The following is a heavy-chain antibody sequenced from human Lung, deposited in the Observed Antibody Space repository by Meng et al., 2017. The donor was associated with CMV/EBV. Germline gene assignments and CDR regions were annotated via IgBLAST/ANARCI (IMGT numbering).Heavy chain of an antibody. Sequence: SXAASAFIFSDYAMTWIRQAPGKGLEWVSSISSTSIHIYYADSVKGRFTISRDNGKNLLYLQLNSLRAEDTAVYYCARGRGYCSSTNCYLNFDYXGQGXLVTVSS. CDR1: AFIFSDYA. CDR3: ARGRGYCSSTNCYLNFDY. J-gene: IGHJ4*02. V-gene: IGHV3-21*01. CDR2: ISSTSIHI. D-gene: IGHD2-2*01.